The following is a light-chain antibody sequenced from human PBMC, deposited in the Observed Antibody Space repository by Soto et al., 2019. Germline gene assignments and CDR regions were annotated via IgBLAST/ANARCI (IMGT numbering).Light chain of an antibody. CDR3: QQYNNWWT. CDR2: GAS. J-gene: IGKJ1*01. Sequence: EKVMSLSPSTLSVSPGERATLSCRASHSVDSNLAWYQQKPGQAPRLLIYGASTRATGISARFSGSGSGTEFTLTISSLQSEDFGVYYCQQYNNWWTFGQGTKVDI. CDR1: HSVDSN. V-gene: IGKV3-15*01.